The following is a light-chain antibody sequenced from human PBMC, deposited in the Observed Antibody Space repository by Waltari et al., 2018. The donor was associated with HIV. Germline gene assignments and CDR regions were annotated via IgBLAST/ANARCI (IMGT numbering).Light chain of an antibody. CDR1: QNIKNY. Sequence: DIQMTQSPSSLSASVGGRVTITCRASQNIKNYLSWYQQKPGKAPKLLIYNVASLQSGVSSRFSGSGSGTDFTLAIDSLQPEDLATYDCQHNYSPPPTFGQGTKVEIK. CDR3: QHNYSPPPT. CDR2: NVA. V-gene: IGKV1-39*01. J-gene: IGKJ1*01.